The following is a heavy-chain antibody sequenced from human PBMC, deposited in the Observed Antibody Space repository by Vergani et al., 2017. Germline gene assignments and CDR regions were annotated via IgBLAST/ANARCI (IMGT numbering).Heavy chain of an antibody. D-gene: IGHD6-13*01. Sequence: QVQLVQSGAEVKKPGASVKVSCKASGYPFTSYYMHWVRQAPGQGLEWMGIINPSGGSTSYAQKFQGRVTMTRDTSTSTVYMELSSLRSEDTAVYYCAREKIAAAGPDYYYGMDVWGQGTTVTVSS. J-gene: IGHJ6*02. CDR3: AREKIAAAGPDYYYGMDV. CDR1: GYPFTSYY. CDR2: INPSGGST. V-gene: IGHV1-46*03.